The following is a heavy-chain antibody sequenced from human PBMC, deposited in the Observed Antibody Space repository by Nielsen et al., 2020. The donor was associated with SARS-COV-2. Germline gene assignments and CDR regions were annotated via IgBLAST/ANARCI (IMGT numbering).Heavy chain of an antibody. D-gene: IGHD6-19*01. CDR3: ARDDGQWPTPWFDP. J-gene: IGHJ5*02. CDR2: ISAYNGNT. CDR1: GYTFTSYG. V-gene: IGHV1-18*01. Sequence: ASVKVSCKASGYTFTSYGISWVRQAPGQGLEWMGWISAYNGNTNYAQKLQGRVTMTTDTSTSTAYMELRSLRSDDTAVYYCARDDGQWPTPWFDPWGQGTLVTVSS.